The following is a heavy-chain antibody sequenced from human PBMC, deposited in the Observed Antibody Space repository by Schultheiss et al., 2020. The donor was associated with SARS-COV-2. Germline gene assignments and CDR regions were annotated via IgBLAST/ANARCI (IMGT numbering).Heavy chain of an antibody. CDR3: AKYRGWYARPPLLFDY. CDR2: ISGYNGYT. D-gene: IGHD6-19*01. J-gene: IGHJ4*02. Sequence: ASVKVSCKTSGYTFTSHGISWVRQAPGQGFEWMGWISGYNGYTDYAQKFQGRITMKTDTSTSTAYMELRSLRSDDTAVYYCAKYRGWYARPPLLFDYWGQGTLVTVSS. CDR1: GYTFTSHG. V-gene: IGHV1-18*04.